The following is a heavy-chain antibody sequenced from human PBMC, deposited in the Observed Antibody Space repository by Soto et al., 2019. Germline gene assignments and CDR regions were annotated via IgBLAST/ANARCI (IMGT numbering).Heavy chain of an antibody. CDR1: GFTFSNYD. CDR2: ISGSGGRT. Sequence: EVQLLESGGGLIQPGGSLRLSCAASGFTFSNYDMTWVRLAPGKGLEWVSTISGSGGRTFYADPVKGRFTISRDNSKNTLYLQMNNLRAEDTAVYYCAKEIIATTLADFFDYWGQGTLVTVSS. V-gene: IGHV3-23*01. CDR3: AKEIIATTLADFFDY. D-gene: IGHD1-1*01. J-gene: IGHJ4*02.